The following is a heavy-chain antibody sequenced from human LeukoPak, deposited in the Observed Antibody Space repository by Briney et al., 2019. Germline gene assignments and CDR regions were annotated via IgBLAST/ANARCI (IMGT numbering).Heavy chain of an antibody. CDR1: GFPFSSYA. J-gene: IGHJ4*02. CDR2: ICGSGGST. Sequence: PGGPLRLPCAASGFPFSSYAMSWARQAPGRGLEWVSAICGSGGSTYYADSVKGRFTISRDNSKNTLYLQMNSLRGEDTAVYYCARGVVSIGRVPGFWGQGTLVTVSS. D-gene: IGHD3-10*01. CDR3: ARGVVSIGRVPGF. V-gene: IGHV3-23*01.